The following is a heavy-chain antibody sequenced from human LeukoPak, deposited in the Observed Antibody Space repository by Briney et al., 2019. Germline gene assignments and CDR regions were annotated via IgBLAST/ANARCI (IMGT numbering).Heavy chain of an antibody. CDR1: GGSISSYY. J-gene: IGHJ4*02. D-gene: IGHD5-18*01. CDR2: LFYSGRT. CDR3: ARGQKYRNGYTVTELGSGYFDY. V-gene: IGHV4-59*01. Sequence: SETLSLTCSVSGGSISSYYWSWIRQPPGKGLEYIGYLFYSGRTNYNPSLKSRLTISVDTSKNQFSLTLSSVTAADTAVYYCARGQKYRNGYTVTELGSGYFDYWGQGTLVTVSS.